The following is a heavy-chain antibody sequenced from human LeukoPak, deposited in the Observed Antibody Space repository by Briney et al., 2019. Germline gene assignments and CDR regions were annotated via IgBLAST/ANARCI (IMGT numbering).Heavy chain of an antibody. J-gene: IGHJ6*03. D-gene: IGHD6-6*01. CDR3: ARWEDSSSSGRRYYYYYMDV. CDR2: IYPGDSDT. V-gene: IGHV5-51*01. Sequence: GESLKISCKGSGYSFISYWIGWVRQMPGKGLEWMGIIYPGDSDTRYSPSFQGQVTISADKSISTAYLQWSSLKASDTAMYYCARWEDSSSSGRRYYYYYMDVWGKGTTVTVSS. CDR1: GYSFISYW.